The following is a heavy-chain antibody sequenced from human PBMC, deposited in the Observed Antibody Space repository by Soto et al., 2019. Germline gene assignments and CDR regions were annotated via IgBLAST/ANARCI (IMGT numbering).Heavy chain of an antibody. CDR1: GFTFSRHA. CDR3: AKDPGVDDGYFDS. J-gene: IGHJ4*02. CDR2: IGGSGGRT. Sequence: GGSLRLSCVGSGFTFSRHAMSWVRQAPGKGLEWVSAIGGSGGRTYYADSVKGRFTISRDNSKNTLYLQMNSLRAEDTAVYFCAKDPGVDDGYFDSWGQGTLVTVSS. V-gene: IGHV3-23*01. D-gene: IGHD2-15*01.